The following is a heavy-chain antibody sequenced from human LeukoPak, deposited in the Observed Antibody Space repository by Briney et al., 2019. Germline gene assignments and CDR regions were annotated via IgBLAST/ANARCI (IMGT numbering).Heavy chain of an antibody. V-gene: IGHV3-30*04. Sequence: QTGGSLRLSWAASGFTFSSYAMHWVRQAAGKGLDWVAVIADDGSNKYYADSVKGRFTISRDNSNNTLFLQMNSLRAEDTAVYYCARVDDLDAFDTWGQGTMVTVSS. D-gene: IGHD2-2*03. CDR2: IADDGSNK. CDR1: GFTFSSYA. J-gene: IGHJ3*02. CDR3: ARVDDLDAFDT.